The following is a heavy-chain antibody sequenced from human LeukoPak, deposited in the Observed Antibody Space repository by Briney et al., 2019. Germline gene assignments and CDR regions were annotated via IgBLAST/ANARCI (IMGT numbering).Heavy chain of an antibody. CDR1: GFIFSSYS. J-gene: IGHJ4*02. Sequence: GGSLRLSCAASGFIFSSYSMNWVRQAPGKGLEWVSYISSSSGNIYYADSVKGRFTISRDNAKTSLYLQMNSLRAEDTAVYYCARDLDSSGWYDYWGQGTLVTASS. V-gene: IGHV3-48*01. D-gene: IGHD6-19*01. CDR3: ARDLDSSGWYDY. CDR2: ISSSSGNI.